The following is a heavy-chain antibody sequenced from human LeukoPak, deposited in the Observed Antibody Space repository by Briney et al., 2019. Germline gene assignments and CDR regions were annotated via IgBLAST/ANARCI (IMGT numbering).Heavy chain of an antibody. V-gene: IGHV4-34*01. CDR2: INHSGST. CDR1: GGSFSGYY. J-gene: IGHJ3*02. Sequence: ASETLSLTCAVYGGSFSGYYWSWIRQPPGKGLEWIGEINHSGSTNYNPSLKSRVTISVGTSKNQFSLKLSSVTAADTAVYYCARGKFKVGPQRKRDDAFDIWGQGTMVTVSS. D-gene: IGHD2-2*01. CDR3: ARGKFKVGPQRKRDDAFDI.